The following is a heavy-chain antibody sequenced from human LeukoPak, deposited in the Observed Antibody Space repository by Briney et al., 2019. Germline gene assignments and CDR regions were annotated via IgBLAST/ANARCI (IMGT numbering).Heavy chain of an antibody. CDR1: GGSISSSSYY. D-gene: IGHD4-23*01. J-gene: IGHJ6*03. CDR3: ARGGKDANYYYYMDV. CDR2: IYYSGST. V-gene: IGHV4-39*06. Sequence: SETLSLTCTVSGGSISSSSYYWGWIRQPPGKGLEWIGSIYYSGSTYYNPSLKSRVTISVDTSKNQFPLKLSSVTAADTAVYYCARGGKDANYYYYMDVWGKGTTVTVSS.